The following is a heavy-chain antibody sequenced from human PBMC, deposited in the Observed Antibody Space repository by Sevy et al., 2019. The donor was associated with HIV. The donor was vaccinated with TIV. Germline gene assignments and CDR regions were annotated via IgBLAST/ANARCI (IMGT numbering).Heavy chain of an antibody. J-gene: IGHJ4*02. CDR1: GFTFSDYW. D-gene: IGHD5-18*01. V-gene: IGHV3-7*01. CDR3: ARDSPGYGAYDY. CDR2: IKEDGSAE. Sequence: GGSLRLSCAASGFTFSDYWMTWVRQAPGKGLEWVANIKEDGSAEYYVDSVKGRFTISRDNAKNSLFLQLNSLRVEDTAMYYCARDSPGYGAYDYLDQGTLVTVSS.